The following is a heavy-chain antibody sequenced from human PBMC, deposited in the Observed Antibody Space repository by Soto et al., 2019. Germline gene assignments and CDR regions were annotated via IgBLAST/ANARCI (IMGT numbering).Heavy chain of an antibody. D-gene: IGHD3-3*01. J-gene: IGHJ6*01. CDR2: IITIFPTA. Sequence: QVQLVQSGAELKKPGSSVRVSCQASGGTFSSYSVNWVRQAPGQGLEWMGGIITIFPTADHAQRFQGRVTITADKSTNTAYMELSSLRSDDTSVYSCAIRTSVFGVVARGGLDVWGQGTTVTVSS. CDR3: AIRTSVFGVVARGGLDV. CDR1: GGTFSSYS. V-gene: IGHV1-69*14.